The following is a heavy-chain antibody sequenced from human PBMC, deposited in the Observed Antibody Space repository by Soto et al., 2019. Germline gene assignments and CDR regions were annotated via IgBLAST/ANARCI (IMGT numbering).Heavy chain of an antibody. CDR1: GFTFSLYG. V-gene: IGHV3-33*01. CDR3: ATWQGSLNFHY. J-gene: IGHJ4*02. Sequence: PGGSLRLSCAASGFTFSLYGMHWVRQAPGKGLEWVAAIWDDGRRKDYADSVKDRLFISRDNFKNTLYLQLDSLRPEDTAVYYCATWQGSLNFHYWGQGTLVTVSS. CDR2: IWDDGRRK.